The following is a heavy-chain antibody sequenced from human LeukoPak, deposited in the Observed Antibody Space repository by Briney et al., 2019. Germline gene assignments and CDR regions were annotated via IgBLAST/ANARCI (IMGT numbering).Heavy chain of an antibody. D-gene: IGHD3-22*01. J-gene: IGHJ4*02. CDR1: GGSFSSGSYY. V-gene: IGHV4-61*01. Sequence: SETLSLTCTVSGGSFSSGSYYWSWIRQPPGKGLEWIGYIYYSGSTNYNPSLKSRVTISVDTSKNQFSLKLSSVTAADTAVYYCARENYDSSGYYSYYFDYWGQGTLVTVSS. CDR2: IYYSGST. CDR3: ARENYDSSGYYSYYFDY.